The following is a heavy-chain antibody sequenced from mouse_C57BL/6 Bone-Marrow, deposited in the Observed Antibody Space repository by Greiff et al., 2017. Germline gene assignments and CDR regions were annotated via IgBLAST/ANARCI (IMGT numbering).Heavy chain of an antibody. CDR3: ARGVLNYSNTFYDMDY. CDR1: GYTFTSYT. J-gene: IGHJ4*01. D-gene: IGHD2-5*01. Sequence: VQLQESGAELARPGASVKMSCKASGYTFTSYTMHWVKQRPGQGLEWIGYINPSSGYTKYNQKFKDKATLTADKSSSTAYMQLSSLTSEDSAVYYCARGVLNYSNTFYDMDYWGQGTSVTVSS. V-gene: IGHV1-4*01. CDR2: INPSSGYT.